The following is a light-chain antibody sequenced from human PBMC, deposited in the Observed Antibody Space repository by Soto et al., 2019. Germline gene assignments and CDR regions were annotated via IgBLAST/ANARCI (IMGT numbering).Light chain of an antibody. J-gene: IGKJ1*01. CDR2: DAS. V-gene: IGKV1-5*01. CDR3: KVPDPLLGT. Sequence: VALGDRGTINRRASQTISSWLAWYQQKPGEAPKLMIYDASALPRGVPSRFSGTSSGPKSTLTFAIVQPADLLTYYSKVPDPLLGTLPLGTKVDIK. CDR1: QTISSW.